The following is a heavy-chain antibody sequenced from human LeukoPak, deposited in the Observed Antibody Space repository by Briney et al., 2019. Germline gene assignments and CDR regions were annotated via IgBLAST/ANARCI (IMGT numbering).Heavy chain of an antibody. CDR3: ARDNRATVTTFDY. Sequence: SETLSLTCTVSGGSISSSNWWSWVRQPPGKGLEWIGEIYHSGSTNYNPSLKSRVTISVDKSKNQFSLKLSSVTAADTAVYYCARDNRATVTTFDYWGQGTLVTVSS. V-gene: IGHV4-4*02. CDR1: GGSISSSNW. CDR2: IYHSGST. J-gene: IGHJ4*02. D-gene: IGHD4-17*01.